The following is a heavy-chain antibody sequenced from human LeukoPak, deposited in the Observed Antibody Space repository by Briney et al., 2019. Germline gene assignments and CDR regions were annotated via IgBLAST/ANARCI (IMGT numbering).Heavy chain of an antibody. CDR2: IGKTGDR. V-gene: IGHV3-13*01. CDR1: GFTFNSYD. CDR3: TRGSDWGFDY. Sequence: QPGGSLRLSCAASGFTFNSYDMHWVRQGSGKGLEWVSGIGKTGDRYYLDSVKGRFTISRENAKNSLYLQMYSLRAEDTAVYYCTRGSDWGFDYWGQGTLVTVSS. D-gene: IGHD6-19*01. J-gene: IGHJ4*02.